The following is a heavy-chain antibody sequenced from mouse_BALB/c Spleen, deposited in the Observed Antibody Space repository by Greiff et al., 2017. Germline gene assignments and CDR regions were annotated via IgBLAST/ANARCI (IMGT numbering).Heavy chain of an antibody. CDR3: ARYGTLYAMDY. J-gene: IGHJ4*01. Sequence: QVQLQQPGAELVRPGASVKLSCKASGYSFTSYWMNWVKQRPGQGLEWIGMIYPSDSETRLNQKFKDKATLTVDKSSSTSYMQLSSPTSEDSAVYYCARYGTLYAMDYWGQGTSVTVSS. CDR1: GYSFTSYW. D-gene: IGHD1-1*01. V-gene: IGHV1-61*01. CDR2: IYPSDSET.